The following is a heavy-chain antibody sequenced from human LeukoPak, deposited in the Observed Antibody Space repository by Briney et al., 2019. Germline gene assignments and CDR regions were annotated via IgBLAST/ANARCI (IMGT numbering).Heavy chain of an antibody. V-gene: IGHV3-21*01. CDR3: ARDRPYDILTGPGGVDY. J-gene: IGHJ4*02. CDR2: ISISSSYI. Sequence: GRSLRLSRAPSGFTFSSYSMNWVRQAPGKGLEWVSSISISSSYIYYAHSVKGRFTVSRDNAKNSLYLQRNSLTAEDTAVYYGARDRPYDILTGPGGVDYWGQGTLVTVSS. CDR1: GFTFSSYS. D-gene: IGHD3-9*01.